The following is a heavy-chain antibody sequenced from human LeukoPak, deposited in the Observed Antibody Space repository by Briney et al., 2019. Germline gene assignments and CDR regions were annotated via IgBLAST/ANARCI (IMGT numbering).Heavy chain of an antibody. V-gene: IGHV3-53*01. CDR1: GFIVSDNY. J-gene: IGHJ4*02. Sequence: GGSLRLSCAASGFIVSDNYMSWVRQAPGQGLEGVSVIYSGGSTYYADSVKGRFTISRDNSKNTVFLQLNSLRAEDTAVYYCARYHYDSSGYPYYFDYWGQGTLVTVSS. D-gene: IGHD3-22*01. CDR3: ARYHYDSSGYPYYFDY. CDR2: IYSGGST.